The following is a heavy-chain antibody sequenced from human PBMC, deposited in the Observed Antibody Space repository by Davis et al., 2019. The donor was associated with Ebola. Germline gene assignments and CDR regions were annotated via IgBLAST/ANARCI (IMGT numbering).Heavy chain of an antibody. V-gene: IGHV1-18*01. CDR1: RYTFTRSV. CDR2: ISAYNGNT. Sequence: AASVKVSCKASRYTFTRSVITWVRPPPGQALEWMGWISAYNGNTNYAKNIQGRVTMTTDTSTSTAYMELRSLTSDDTAVYYCARDFGMITAAGTFDPWGQGTLVIVSS. CDR3: ARDFGMITAAGTFDP. J-gene: IGHJ5*02. D-gene: IGHD6-13*01.